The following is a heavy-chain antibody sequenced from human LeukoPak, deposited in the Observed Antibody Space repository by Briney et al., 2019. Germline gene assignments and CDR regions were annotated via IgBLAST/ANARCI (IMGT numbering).Heavy chain of an antibody. CDR1: GYTFTGYY. CDR3: AGEDNSSGYRPFDI. Sequence: ASVNVSFKASGYTFTGYYIHWVRQAPGQGLEWMGRINPNNGGTNYAQKFQGRVTMTRDMSMSTAYMELSRLRSDDTAVYYCAGEDNSSGYRPFDIWGQGTMVTVPS. CDR2: INPNNGGT. J-gene: IGHJ3*02. V-gene: IGHV1-2*06. D-gene: IGHD3-22*01.